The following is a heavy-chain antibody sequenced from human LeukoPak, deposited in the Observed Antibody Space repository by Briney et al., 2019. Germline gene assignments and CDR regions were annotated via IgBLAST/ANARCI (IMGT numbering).Heavy chain of an antibody. CDR3: AKDRDPYDYGSGSYYNGVFDY. Sequence: GGSLRLSCAASGFTFSNYWMSWVRQAPGKGLEWVSAVSNRGGSTYYADSVKGRFTISRDNSKNTLYLQMNSLRAEDTAVYYCAKDRDPYDYGSGSYYNGVFDYWGQGTLVTVSS. V-gene: IGHV3-23*01. CDR1: GFTFSNYW. CDR2: VSNRGGST. J-gene: IGHJ4*02. D-gene: IGHD3-10*01.